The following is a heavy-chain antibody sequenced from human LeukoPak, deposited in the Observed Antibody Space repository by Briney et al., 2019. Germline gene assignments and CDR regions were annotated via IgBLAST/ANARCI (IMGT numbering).Heavy chain of an antibody. J-gene: IGHJ6*03. Sequence: SVKVSCKASGGTFSSYAISWVRQAPGQGLEWMGGIIPIFGTANYAQKFQGRVTITADKSTSTAYMELSSLRSEDTAVYYCARGDTAMNRGYYYMDVWGKGTTVTVSS. V-gene: IGHV1-69*06. CDR2: IIPIFGTA. CDR3: ARGDTAMNRGYYYMDV. D-gene: IGHD5-18*01. CDR1: GGTFSSYA.